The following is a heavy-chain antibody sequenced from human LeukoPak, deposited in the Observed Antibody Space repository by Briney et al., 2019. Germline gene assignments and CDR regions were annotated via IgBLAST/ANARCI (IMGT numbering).Heavy chain of an antibody. CDR2: IYYSGST. Sequence: SETLSLTCTVSGGSISSYYWSWIRQPPGKGLEWIGYIYYSGSTNYNPSLKSRVTISVDMSKNQFSLKLSSVTAADTAVYYCARGSKAVAGYNWFDPWGQGTPVTVSS. CDR1: GGSISSYY. V-gene: IGHV4-59*01. CDR3: ARGSKAVAGYNWFDP. J-gene: IGHJ5*02. D-gene: IGHD6-19*01.